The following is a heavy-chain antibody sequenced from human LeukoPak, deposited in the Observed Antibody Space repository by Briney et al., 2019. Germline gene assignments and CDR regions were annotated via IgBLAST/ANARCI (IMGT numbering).Heavy chain of an antibody. CDR3: ARCISGSGSYYNAHYYYGMDV. CDR2: IIPILGIA. D-gene: IGHD3-10*01. Sequence: SVKVSCKASGGTFGSYAISWVRQAPGQGLEWMGRIIPILGIANYAQKFQGRVTITADKSTSTAYMELSSLRSEDTAVYYCARCISGSGSYYNAHYYYGMDVWGQGTTVTVSS. J-gene: IGHJ6*02. V-gene: IGHV1-69*04. CDR1: GGTFGSYA.